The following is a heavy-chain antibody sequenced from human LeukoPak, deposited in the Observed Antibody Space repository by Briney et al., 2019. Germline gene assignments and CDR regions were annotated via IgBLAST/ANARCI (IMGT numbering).Heavy chain of an antibody. CDR2: ITSNGGST. V-gene: IGHV3-64D*06. J-gene: IGHJ4*02. CDR1: GLTFSTYA. Sequence: GGSLRLSCSASGLTFSTYAMHWVRQAPGKGLQYVSAITSNGGSTYYADSVKGRFTISRDNSKNTLYLQMSSLRAEDTAVYYCVRGRGVNDYWGPGTLVTVSS. CDR3: VRGRGVNDY. D-gene: IGHD3-10*01.